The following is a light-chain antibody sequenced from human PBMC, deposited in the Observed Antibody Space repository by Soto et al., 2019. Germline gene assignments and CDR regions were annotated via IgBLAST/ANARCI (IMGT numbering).Light chain of an antibody. CDR1: QSVGSY. J-gene: IGKJ3*01. Sequence: EIVLTQSPATLSLSPGERATLSCRASQSVGSYLAWYQQKPGQAPRLLIYDASNRATGIPARFSGSGSGTDVTLTISSLEPEDFAVYYCQQRNRWPPIFTFGPGTKVDFK. CDR2: DAS. CDR3: QQRNRWPPIFT. V-gene: IGKV3-11*01.